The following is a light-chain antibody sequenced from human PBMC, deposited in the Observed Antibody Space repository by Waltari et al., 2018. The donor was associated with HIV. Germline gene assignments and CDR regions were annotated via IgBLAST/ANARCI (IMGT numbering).Light chain of an antibody. CDR3: QQYNTYSWT. Sequence: DIQLTQSPSTLSASVGDRVPITCRASQSISSWLAWYQQKPGKVPKLLIYKASTLQSGVPSRFSGSGSGTEFTLSISSLQPDDFATYYCQQYNTYSWTFGQGTKEEIK. CDR2: KAS. J-gene: IGKJ1*01. V-gene: IGKV1-5*03. CDR1: QSISSW.